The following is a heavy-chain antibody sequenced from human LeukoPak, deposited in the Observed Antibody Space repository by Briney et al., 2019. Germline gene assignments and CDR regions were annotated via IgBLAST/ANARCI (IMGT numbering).Heavy chain of an antibody. CDR1: GFTFDDYA. J-gene: IGHJ4*02. Sequence: GGSLRLACAASGFTFDDYAMHWVRQAPGKGLEWVSGISWNSGSIGYADSVKGRFTISRDNAKSSLYLQMNSLRAEDTALYYCAKGELGYCSGGSCYPDYWGQGTLVTVSS. D-gene: IGHD2-15*01. CDR3: AKGELGYCSGGSCYPDY. V-gene: IGHV3-9*01. CDR2: ISWNSGSI.